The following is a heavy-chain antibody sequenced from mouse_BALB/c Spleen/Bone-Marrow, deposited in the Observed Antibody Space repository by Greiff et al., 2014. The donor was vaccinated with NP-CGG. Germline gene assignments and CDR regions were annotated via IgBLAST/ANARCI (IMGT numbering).Heavy chain of an antibody. D-gene: IGHD2-3*01. V-gene: IGHV1S81*02. Sequence: QVQLQQSGAELVKPGASVKLSCKASGYTFTSYYMYWVKQRPGQGHEWIGEINPNNDGTNFNEKFKSKATLTVDKSSSTAYMQLSSLTSEDSAVYYCARAAYDPYAMDYWGQGTSVTVSS. CDR1: GYTFTSYY. CDR3: ARAAYDPYAMDY. J-gene: IGHJ4*01. CDR2: INPNNDGT.